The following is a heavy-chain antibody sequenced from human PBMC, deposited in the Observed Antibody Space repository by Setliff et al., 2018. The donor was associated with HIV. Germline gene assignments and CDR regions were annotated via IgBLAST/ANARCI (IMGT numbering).Heavy chain of an antibody. D-gene: IGHD5-12*01. CDR2: INHSGTT. V-gene: IGHV4-34*01. CDR3: ARRARNWLQSIDL. J-gene: IGHJ5*02. Sequence: PSETLSLTCAVYGESFSDDYWSWIRQPPGWGLEWIGEINHSGTTNYNPSLMGRLNISVDTSKRQFSLDLNSVTAADTASYYCARRARNWLQSIDLWGQGFLVTVSS. CDR1: GESFSDDY.